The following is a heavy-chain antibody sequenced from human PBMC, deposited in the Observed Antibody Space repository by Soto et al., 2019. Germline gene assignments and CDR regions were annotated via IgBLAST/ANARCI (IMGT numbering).Heavy chain of an antibody. V-gene: IGHV1-2*02. CDR1: LYTFTCYY. J-gene: IGHJ5*02. CDR3: AREAKVCSSTSRYDWLDT. CDR2: INPNSGGT. D-gene: IGHD2-2*01. Sequence: ASVXVSFKASLYTFTCYYMHCVRQAPGQGLEWMGWINPNSGGTNYAQKFQGRVTMTRDTSISTAYLELSRLRSDDTAVYYCAREAKVCSSTSRYDWLDTWGQGTLVTVSS.